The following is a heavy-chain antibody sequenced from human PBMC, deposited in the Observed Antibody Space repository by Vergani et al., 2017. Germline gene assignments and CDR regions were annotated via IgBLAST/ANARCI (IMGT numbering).Heavy chain of an antibody. D-gene: IGHD2-8*02. Sequence: QVQLVQSGAEVKKPGSSVKVSCKASGGTFSSYAISWVRQAPGQGLEWMGGIIPIFGTANYAQKFQGRVTITADESTSTADMELSSLRSEDTAVYYCARDWSSTGAYYMDVWGKGTTVTVSS. CDR3: ARDWSSTGAYYMDV. CDR2: IIPIFGTA. CDR1: GGTFSSYA. J-gene: IGHJ6*03. V-gene: IGHV1-69*01.